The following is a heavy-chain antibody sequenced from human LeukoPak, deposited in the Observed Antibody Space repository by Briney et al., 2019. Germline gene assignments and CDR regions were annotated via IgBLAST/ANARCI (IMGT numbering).Heavy chain of an antibody. CDR2: IVPSFGTT. V-gene: IGHV1-69*06. J-gene: IGHJ4*02. D-gene: IGHD6-19*01. CDR1: GGTFSRLA. Sequence: GASVKVSCKASGGTFSRLAISWVRQAPGLGLEWMGRIVPSFGTTNYAQKFQGRVTIAADKSTSTAYMELSSLKSEDTAIYFCASPTSYLAGTGLRFDFWGQGTLVTVSS. CDR3: ASPTSYLAGTGLRFDF.